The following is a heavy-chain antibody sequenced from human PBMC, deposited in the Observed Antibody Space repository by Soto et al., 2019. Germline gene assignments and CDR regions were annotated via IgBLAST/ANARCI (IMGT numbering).Heavy chain of an antibody. CDR3: ARGGPARRYSSGRIDP. CDR2: INHSGST. Sequence: SETLSLTCAVDGGSFSGYYWSWIRQPPGKGLEWIGEINHSGSTNYNPSLKSRVTISVDTSKNQFSLKLSSVTAADTAVYYCARGGPARRYSSGRIDPWGQGTLVTVSS. CDR1: GGSFSGYY. J-gene: IGHJ5*02. D-gene: IGHD6-19*01. V-gene: IGHV4-34*01.